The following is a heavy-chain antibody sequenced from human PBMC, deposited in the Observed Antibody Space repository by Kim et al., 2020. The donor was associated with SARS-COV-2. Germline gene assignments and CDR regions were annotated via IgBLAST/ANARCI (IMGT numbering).Heavy chain of an antibody. V-gene: IGHV3-21*04. CDR1: GFTFSSYS. CDR2: ISSSSSYI. Sequence: GGSLRLSCAASGFTFSSYSMNWVRQAPGKGLEWVSSISSSSSYIYYADSVKGRFTISRDNAKNSLYLQMNSLRAEDTAVYYCARDRVIAAAGPAWFDPWGQGTLVTVSS. J-gene: IGHJ5*02. CDR3: ARDRVIAAAGPAWFDP. D-gene: IGHD6-13*01.